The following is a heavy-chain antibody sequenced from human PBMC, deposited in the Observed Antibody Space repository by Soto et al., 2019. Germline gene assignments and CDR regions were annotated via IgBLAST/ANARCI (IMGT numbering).Heavy chain of an antibody. CDR2: IIPILGVA. CDR3: ASEGYCSSTSCFGY. J-gene: IGHJ4*02. CDR1: GGTFSSYT. D-gene: IGHD2-2*01. Sequence: GASVKVSCKASGGTFSSYTISWVRQAPGQGLEWMGRIIPILGVANYAQKFQGRVTITADKSTSTAYMELSSLRSEDTAVYYCASEGYCSSTSCFGYWGQGTLVTVSS. V-gene: IGHV1-69*02.